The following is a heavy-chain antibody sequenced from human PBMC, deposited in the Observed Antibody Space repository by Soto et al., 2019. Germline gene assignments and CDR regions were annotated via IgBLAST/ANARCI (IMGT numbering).Heavy chain of an antibody. CDR3: AKGIHSEPGTGYYYTMDV. D-gene: IGHD1-1*01. CDR2: TSYDGSNK. Sequence: GGSLRLSCAASGFTFSSYGMHWVRQAPGKGLEWVAVTSYDGSNKYYADSVKGRFTISRDNSKNTLYLQMNSLRAEDTAVYYCAKGIHSEPGTGYYYTMDVWGQGTTVTVSS. CDR1: GFTFSSYG. J-gene: IGHJ6*02. V-gene: IGHV3-30*18.